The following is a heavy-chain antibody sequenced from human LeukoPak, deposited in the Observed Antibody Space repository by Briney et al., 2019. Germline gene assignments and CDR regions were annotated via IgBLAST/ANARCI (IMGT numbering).Heavy chain of an antibody. CDR2: ISGSSSTI. V-gene: IGHV3-48*01. Sequence: PGGSLRLSCAASGFIFNSFGMNWVRQAPGKGLEWVSYISGSSSTIYYADSVKGRFTISRDNAKNSLYMQMNSLRAEDTAVYYCARVGGITLALAPSPFPDYNYYYMDVWGKGTTVTVSS. CDR3: ARVGGITLALAPSPFPDYNYYYMDV. CDR1: GFIFNSFG. J-gene: IGHJ6*03. D-gene: IGHD3-10*01.